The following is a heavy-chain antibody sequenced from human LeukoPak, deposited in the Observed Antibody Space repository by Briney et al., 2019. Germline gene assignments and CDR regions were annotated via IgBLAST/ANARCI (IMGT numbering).Heavy chain of an antibody. D-gene: IGHD3-10*01. CDR2: ISGSGGST. Sequence: GGSLRLSCAASGFTFSSYAMSWVRQAPGKGLEWVSAISGSGGSTYYADSVKGRFTIPRDNSKNTLYLQMNSLRAEDTAVYYCAKAGKGYYYYYMDVWGKGTTVTVSS. J-gene: IGHJ6*03. CDR1: GFTFSSYA. V-gene: IGHV3-23*01. CDR3: AKAGKGYYYYYMDV.